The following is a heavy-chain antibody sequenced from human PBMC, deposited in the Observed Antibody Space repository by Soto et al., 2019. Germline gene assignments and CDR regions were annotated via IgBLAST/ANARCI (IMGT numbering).Heavy chain of an antibody. CDR3: AKDRSVPTYYYGSGSPVAYMDV. CDR2: ISGSGGST. D-gene: IGHD3-10*01. CDR1: GFTFSSYA. J-gene: IGHJ6*03. Sequence: HPGGSLRLSCAASGFTFSSYAMSWVRQAPGKGLEWVSAISGSGGSTYYADSVKGRFTISRDNSKNTLYLQMNSLRAEDTAVYYCAKDRSVPTYYYGSGSPVAYMDVWGKGTTVTVSS. V-gene: IGHV3-23*01.